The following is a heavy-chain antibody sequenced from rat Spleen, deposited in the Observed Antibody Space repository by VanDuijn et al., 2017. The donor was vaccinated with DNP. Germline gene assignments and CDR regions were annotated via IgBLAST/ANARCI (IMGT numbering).Heavy chain of an antibody. CDR2: IIYDGSGT. D-gene: IGHD1-6*01. V-gene: IGHV5S10*01. CDR1: GFTFSDYG. CDR3: ATEDYGYPFAY. J-gene: IGHJ2*01. Sequence: EVQLVESGGGLVQPGRSMKLSCAASGFTFSDYGMAWVLQAPTKGLEWVATIIYDGSGTYHRDSVKGRFTISRDNAKSTLYLQMDSLRSEDTATYYCATEDYGYPFAYWGQGVMVTVSS.